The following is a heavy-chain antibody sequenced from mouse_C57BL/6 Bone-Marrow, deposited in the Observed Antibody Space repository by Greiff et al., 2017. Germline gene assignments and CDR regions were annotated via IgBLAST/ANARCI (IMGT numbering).Heavy chain of an antibody. V-gene: IGHV1-7*01. D-gene: IGHD3-2*02. Sequence: QVQLQQSGAELAKPGASVKLSCKASGYTFTSYWMPWVKQRPGQGLEWIGFINPSSGYTKYNQKFKDTATLTADKSYSTAYMQLRRLTYEDSEVYYGESPLNSSGKGCYFDYWGQGTTLTVSS. CDR3: ESPLNSSGKGCYFDY. CDR2: INPSSGYT. CDR1: GYTFTSYW. J-gene: IGHJ2*01.